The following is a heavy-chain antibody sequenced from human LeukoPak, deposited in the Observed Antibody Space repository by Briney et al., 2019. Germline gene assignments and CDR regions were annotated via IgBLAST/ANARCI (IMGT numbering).Heavy chain of an antibody. D-gene: IGHD3-22*01. CDR1: GFTFSGYW. CDR2: IKKEGSEK. Sequence: GGSLRLSCAASGFTFSGYWMNWVRQAPGKGLEWVANIKKEGSEKYYADSVKGRFTISRDNSKNTLYLQMNSLRAEDTAVYYCARAHYYDSSAYFDYWGQGTLVTVSS. CDR3: ARAHYYDSSAYFDY. V-gene: IGHV3-7*01. J-gene: IGHJ4*02.